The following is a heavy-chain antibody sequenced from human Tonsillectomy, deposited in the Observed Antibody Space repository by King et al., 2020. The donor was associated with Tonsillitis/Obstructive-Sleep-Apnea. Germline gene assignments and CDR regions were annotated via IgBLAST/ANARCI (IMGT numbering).Heavy chain of an antibody. CDR2: INPSDSYI. Sequence: VQLVESGADVKKPGESLKLSCKGSGYSFTNYCISWVRQMPGKGLEWMGIINPSDSYITYNHSFKGQITISADKSISTVYLQWSNLKATDTAMYYCARSDTDMFYDAFRMWGQGTMVTGSS. J-gene: IGHJ3*02. V-gene: IGHV5-51*03. D-gene: IGHD5-18*01. CDR1: GYSFTNYC. CDR3: ARSDTDMFYDAFRM.